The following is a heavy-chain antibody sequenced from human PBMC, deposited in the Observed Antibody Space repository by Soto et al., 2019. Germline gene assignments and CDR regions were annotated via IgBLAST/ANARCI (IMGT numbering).Heavy chain of an antibody. V-gene: IGHV1-69*13. CDR1: GGTFSSYA. Sequence: GASVKVSCKASGGTFSSYAISWVRQAPGQGLEWMGGIIPIFGTANYAQKFQGRVTITADESTSTAYMELSSLRSEDTAVYYCARGAPSSSWPYYYYYGMDVWGQGTTVTV. CDR2: IIPIFGTA. CDR3: ARGAPSSSWPYYYYYGMDV. D-gene: IGHD6-13*01. J-gene: IGHJ6*02.